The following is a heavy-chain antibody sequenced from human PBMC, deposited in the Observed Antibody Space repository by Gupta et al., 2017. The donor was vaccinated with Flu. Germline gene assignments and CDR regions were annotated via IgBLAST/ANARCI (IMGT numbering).Heavy chain of an antibody. Sequence: EVQLLESGGGLVQPGGSLRRSCVAYGYTLSSYAMSWFSQAPGKGLEWVSAISGSGGSTYYADSVKGRFTISRDNSKNTLYLQMNSLRAEDTAVYYWAKVRNYYDSSGPIDYWGQGTLVTGSS. D-gene: IGHD3-22*01. CDR2: ISGSGGST. J-gene: IGHJ4*02. CDR3: AKVRNYYDSSGPIDY. CDR1: GYTLSSYA. V-gene: IGHV3-23*01.